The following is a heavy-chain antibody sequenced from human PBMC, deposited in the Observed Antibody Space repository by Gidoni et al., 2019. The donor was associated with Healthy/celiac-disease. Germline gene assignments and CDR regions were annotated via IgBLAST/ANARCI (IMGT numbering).Heavy chain of an antibody. CDR2: ISSSRSYI. J-gene: IGHJ3*01. CDR1: GFTFSSYS. D-gene: IGHD6-19*01. V-gene: IGHV3-21*01. Sequence: EVQLVESGGGLVKPGGSLRLSCAASGFTFSSYSMNWVRQAPGKGLEWVSFISSSRSYIYYADSVKGRFTISRDNAKNSLYLQMNSLRAEDTAVYYCAREVQGYSSGWYLPVHDWGQGTMVTVSS. CDR3: AREVQGYSSGWYLPVHD.